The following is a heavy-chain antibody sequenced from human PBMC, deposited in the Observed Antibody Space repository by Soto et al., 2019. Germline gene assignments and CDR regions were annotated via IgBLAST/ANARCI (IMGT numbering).Heavy chain of an antibody. CDR2: TYHRSKWHY. D-gene: IGHD3-16*01. Sequence: WIRQSPSRGLEWLGRTYHRSKWHYDYAVSMKGRLTINPDTSKNQVSLQLSSVTPEDSGVYYCARVGSGHVRGHGHRDYWRQGRLVTVSS. J-gene: IGHJ4*01. V-gene: IGHV6-1*01. CDR3: ARVGSGHVRGHGHRDY.